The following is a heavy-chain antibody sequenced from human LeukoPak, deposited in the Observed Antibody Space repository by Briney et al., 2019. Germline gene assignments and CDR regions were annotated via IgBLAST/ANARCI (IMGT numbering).Heavy chain of an antibody. D-gene: IGHD3-10*01. CDR2: LKQDGSEK. CDR3: ARGQRNRGGSGSYYNKADY. J-gene: IGHJ4*02. Sequence: GGSLRLSCAASGFTFSSYWMSWVRQAPGKGLEWVANLKQDGSEKYYVDSVKGRFTISRDNAKNSLYLQMNSLRAEDTALYYCARGQRNRGGSGSYYNKADYWGQGTLVTDSS. CDR1: GFTFSSYW. V-gene: IGHV3-7*03.